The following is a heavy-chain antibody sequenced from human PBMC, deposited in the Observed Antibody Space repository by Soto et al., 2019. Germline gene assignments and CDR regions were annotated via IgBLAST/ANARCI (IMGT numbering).Heavy chain of an antibody. CDR3: ARVRAARRIDY. V-gene: IGHV4-34*01. D-gene: IGHD6-6*01. Sequence: PSETLSLTCAVYGGSFSGYYWSWIRQPPGKGLEWIGEINHSGSTNYNPSLKSRVTIPVDTSKNQFSLKLSSVTAADTAVYYCARVRAARRIDYWGQGTLVTVSS. J-gene: IGHJ4*02. CDR2: INHSGST. CDR1: GGSFSGYY.